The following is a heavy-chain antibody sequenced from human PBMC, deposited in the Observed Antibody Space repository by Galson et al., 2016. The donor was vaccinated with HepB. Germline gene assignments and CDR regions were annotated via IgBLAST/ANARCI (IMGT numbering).Heavy chain of an antibody. CDR3: GTYLVGRGGTGY. V-gene: IGHV4-61*08. CDR2: TYYGEDN. J-gene: IGHJ4*02. Sequence: ETLSLTCTVSGASLGVSAYHWAWIRQPAGKGLEWMAHTYYGEDNRYNPSLKGRVTMSIDASTSEMSLTLRSVTAADTAVYYCGTYLVGRGGTGYWGQGTPGTVSS. CDR1: GASLGVSAYH. D-gene: IGHD3-16*01.